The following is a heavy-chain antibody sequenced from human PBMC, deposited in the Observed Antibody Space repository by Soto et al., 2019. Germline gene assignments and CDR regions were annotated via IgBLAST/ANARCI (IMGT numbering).Heavy chain of an antibody. Sequence: QVQLVQSGAEVKNVGASVKVSCKASGYTFTSSGISWVRQAPGQGLEWMGWISPYNGNTKYAQKLQGRVTMTTDTSTSTAYMELRSLRSDASAVYYCARGPLTGYPYYFDYWGQGTLVTVSS. CDR1: GYTFTSSG. CDR3: ARGPLTGYPYYFDY. V-gene: IGHV1-18*01. J-gene: IGHJ4*02. D-gene: IGHD3-9*01. CDR2: ISPYNGNT.